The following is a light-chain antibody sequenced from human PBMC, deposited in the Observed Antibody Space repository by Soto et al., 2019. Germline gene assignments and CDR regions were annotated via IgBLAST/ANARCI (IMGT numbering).Light chain of an antibody. Sequence: DIQMTQSPSTLSASVGDRVTITCRASQTIFNWLAWYQRKPGRAPNLLIYDASSLQSGVPSTFSGSGSGTEFTLTISSLQPGEFATYYCQQYNSYPWTFGQGTKVDIK. CDR1: QTIFNW. CDR3: QQYNSYPWT. V-gene: IGKV1-5*01. CDR2: DAS. J-gene: IGKJ1*01.